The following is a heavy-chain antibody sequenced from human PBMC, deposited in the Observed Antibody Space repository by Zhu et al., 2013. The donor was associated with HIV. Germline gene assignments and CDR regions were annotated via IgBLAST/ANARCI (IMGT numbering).Heavy chain of an antibody. CDR2: INPSGGST. Sequence: QVQLVQSGAEVKKPGASVKVSCKASGYTFTSYYMHWVRQAPGQGLEWMGIINPSGGSTSYAQKFQGRVTMTRDTSTSTVYMELSSLRSEDTAVYYCARAVVPAAIQIYGMDVWGQGTTVTVSS. CDR1: GYTFTSYY. CDR3: ARAVVPAAIQIYGMDV. D-gene: IGHD2-2*02. J-gene: IGHJ6*02. V-gene: IGHV1-46*01.